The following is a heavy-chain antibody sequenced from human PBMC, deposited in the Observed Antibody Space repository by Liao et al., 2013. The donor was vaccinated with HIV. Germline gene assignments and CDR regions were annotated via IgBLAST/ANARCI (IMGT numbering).Heavy chain of an antibody. Sequence: QVQLQESGPGLVKPSETLSLTCTVSSGSINSDDYYWSWIRQSPGKGLEWIGYLYYSGSTYHNPSLKSRLTISLDTSRNQFSLKLTSVTAADTAVYYCARHRYYYDSEDAFDIWGQGTMVTVSS. CDR2: LYYSGST. CDR3: ARHRYYYDSEDAFDI. CDR1: SGSINSDDYY. J-gene: IGHJ3*02. V-gene: IGHV4-30-4*01. D-gene: IGHD3-22*01.